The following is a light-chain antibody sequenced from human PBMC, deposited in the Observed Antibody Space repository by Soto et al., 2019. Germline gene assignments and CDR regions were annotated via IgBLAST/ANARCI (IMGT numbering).Light chain of an antibody. V-gene: IGLV2-14*03. J-gene: IGLJ1*01. CDR2: HVT. CDR1: SSDVGGYSY. CDR3: SSYTSSTAYI. Sequence: QSALTQPASVSGSPGQSITISCTGTSSDVGGYSYVSWYQQHPGDAPKLMIYHVTNRPSGVSDRFSGSKSGNTASLTISGLQAEDEADYYCSSYTSSTAYIFGTGTKATVL.